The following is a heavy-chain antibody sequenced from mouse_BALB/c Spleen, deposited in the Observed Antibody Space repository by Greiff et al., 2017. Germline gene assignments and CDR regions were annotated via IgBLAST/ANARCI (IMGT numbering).Heavy chain of an antibody. J-gene: IGHJ2*01. Sequence: EVQLQQSGAELVKPGASVKLSCTASGFNIKDTYMHWVKQRPEQGLEWIGRIDPANGNTKYDPKFQGKATITADTSSNTAYLQLSSLTSEDTAVDYCARTYGSRDYFDYWGQGTTRTVSS. V-gene: IGHV14-3*02. CDR1: GFNIKDTY. CDR2: IDPANGNT. CDR3: ARTYGSRDYFDY. D-gene: IGHD1-1*01.